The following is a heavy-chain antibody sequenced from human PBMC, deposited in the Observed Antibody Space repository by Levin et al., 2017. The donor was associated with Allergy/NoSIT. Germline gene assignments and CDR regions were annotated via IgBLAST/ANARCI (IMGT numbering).Heavy chain of an antibody. J-gene: IGHJ4*02. CDR3: ARDPEQWLDY. CDR2: ISYDGSNK. V-gene: IGHV3-30-3*01. D-gene: IGHD6-19*01. Sequence: PGGSLRLSCAASGFTFSSYAMHWVRQAPGKGLEWVAVISYDGSNKYYADSVKGRFTISRDNSKNTLYLQMNSLRAEDTAVYYCARDPEQWLDYWGQGTLVTVSS. CDR1: GFTFSSYA.